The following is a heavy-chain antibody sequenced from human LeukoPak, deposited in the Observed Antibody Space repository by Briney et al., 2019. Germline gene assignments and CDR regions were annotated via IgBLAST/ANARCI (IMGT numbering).Heavy chain of an antibody. V-gene: IGHV1-2*04. CDR2: INPNSGGT. D-gene: IGHD2-2*01. CDR3: ARALCSSTSCYAEHFDY. Sequence: ASVTVSCTASGYTFTGYYMHWVRQAPGQGLEWMGWINPNSGGTNYAQKFQGWVTMTRDTSISTAYMELSRLRSDDTAAYYCARALCSSTSCYAEHFDYWGQGTLVTVSS. J-gene: IGHJ4*02. CDR1: GYTFTGYY.